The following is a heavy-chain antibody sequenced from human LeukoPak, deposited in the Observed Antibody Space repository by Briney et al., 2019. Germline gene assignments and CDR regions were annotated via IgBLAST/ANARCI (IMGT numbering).Heavy chain of an antibody. V-gene: IGHV3-53*01. CDR1: GFTVSGDY. J-gene: IGHJ4*02. CDR3: ARARYNWKGPYYFDS. D-gene: IGHD1-1*01. Sequence: GGSLRLSCAASGFTVSGDYMNWVLQAPGKLLHWVSAIYSGGATYYADSVKGRFSISRDNSRNTVHLQMNSLRAEDTAVYYCARARYNWKGPYYFDSWGQGTLVTVSP. CDR2: IYSGGAT.